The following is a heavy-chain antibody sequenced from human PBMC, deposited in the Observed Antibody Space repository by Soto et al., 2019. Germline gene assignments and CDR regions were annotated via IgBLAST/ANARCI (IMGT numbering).Heavy chain of an antibody. CDR2: ISGSGGTT. CDR3: AKSAYGDRYYFDY. D-gene: IGHD4-17*01. CDR1: GFTFSSYA. V-gene: IGHV3-23*01. Sequence: GGSLRLSCTASGFTFSSYALTWVRQAPGKGLEWVSCISGSGGTTYYADSVKGRFTISRDSSKNTLYLQMNSLRAEDTALYYCAKSAYGDRYYFDYWGQGTLVTVSS. J-gene: IGHJ4*02.